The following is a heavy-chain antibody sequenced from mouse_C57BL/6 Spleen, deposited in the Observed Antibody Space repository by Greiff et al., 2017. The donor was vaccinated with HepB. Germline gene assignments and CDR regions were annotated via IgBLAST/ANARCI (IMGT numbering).Heavy chain of an antibody. CDR1: GFTFTDYY. J-gene: IGHJ3*01. V-gene: IGHV7-3*01. CDR2: IRNTANGYTT. D-gene: IGHD2-5*01. CDR3: ARSHSNFAWFAY. Sequence: DVKLVESGGGLVQPGGSLSLSCAASGFTFTDYYMSWVRQPPGKALEWLGFIRNTANGYTTEYSASVKGRFTISRDNSQSILYLQMNALRAEDSATYYGARSHSNFAWFAYWGQGTLVTVSA.